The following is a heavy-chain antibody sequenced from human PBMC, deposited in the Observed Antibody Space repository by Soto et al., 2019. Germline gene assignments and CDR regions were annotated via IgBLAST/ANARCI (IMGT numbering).Heavy chain of an antibody. V-gene: IGHV3-20*04. CDR1: RFTFDDYG. CDR2: INWNGGST. Sequence: EVQLVESGGGVVRPGGSLRLSCAASRFTFDDYGMSWVRQAPGKGLEWVSGINWNGGSTGYADSVKGRFTISRDNAKNSLYLQMNSLRAEDTALYYCARDWGRRYDILTGYYSILDCWGQGTLVTVSS. CDR3: ARDWGRRYDILTGYYSILDC. J-gene: IGHJ4*02. D-gene: IGHD3-9*01.